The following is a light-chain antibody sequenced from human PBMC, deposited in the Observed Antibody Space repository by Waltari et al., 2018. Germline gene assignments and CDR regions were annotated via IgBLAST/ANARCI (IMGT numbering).Light chain of an antibody. CDR2: RSD. Sequence: QSVLTQPPSASGTPGQRVTISCSGSASNIGGNLVNWYQQLPGKAPKLLIYRSDLRPSGVPDRFSGSKSGTSASRAISGLQSEDEADYVCASWDDSLNGHWVFGGGTKVTVL. CDR3: ASWDDSLNGHWV. V-gene: IGLV1-44*01. J-gene: IGLJ3*02. CDR1: ASNIGGNL.